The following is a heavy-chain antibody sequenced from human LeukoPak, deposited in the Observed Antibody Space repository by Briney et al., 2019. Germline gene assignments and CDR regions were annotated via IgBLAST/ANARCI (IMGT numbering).Heavy chain of an antibody. CDR3: AKEEKLLWFGGNWFDP. CDR2: ISGSGGST. CDR1: GFTFSSYA. Sequence: GGSLRLSCAASGFTFSSYAMSWVRQAPGKGLEWVSAISGSGGSTYYADSVKGRFTISRDNSKNTLYLQMNSLRAKDTAVYYCAKEEKLLWFGGNWFDPWGQGTLVTVSS. D-gene: IGHD3-10*01. V-gene: IGHV3-23*01. J-gene: IGHJ5*02.